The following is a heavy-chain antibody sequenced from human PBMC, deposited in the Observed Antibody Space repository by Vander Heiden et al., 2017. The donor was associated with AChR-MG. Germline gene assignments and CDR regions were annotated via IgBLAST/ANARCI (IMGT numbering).Heavy chain of an antibody. D-gene: IGHD6-19*01. Sequence: QVQLVESGGGVVQPGGSLRLSCAASGFIFNDYGMHWVRQAPGKGLDWVAVVSFDGDVKRYADSVKGRFTISRDSSNNTLYLQLNGLKPEDTAVYYCARDYDAEQWLPGDYWGQGTRVTVSS. CDR2: VSFDGDVK. CDR1: GFIFNDYG. CDR3: ARDYDAEQWLPGDY. V-gene: IGHV3-30*03. J-gene: IGHJ4*02.